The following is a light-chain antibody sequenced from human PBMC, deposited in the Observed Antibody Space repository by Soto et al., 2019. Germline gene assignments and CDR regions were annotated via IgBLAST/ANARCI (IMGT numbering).Light chain of an antibody. V-gene: IGKV3D-15*01. CDR3: QQYNNWQVT. Sequence: EILMTQSPATLSVSPGERATLSCRASQSVSSNFAGYQQKPGQAPRLLISGASTRATGIPARFSGSGSGTAFTLTISSLQSEDFAGYYWQQYNNWQVTFGGGPKVDIK. CDR1: QSVSSN. CDR2: GAS. J-gene: IGKJ4*01.